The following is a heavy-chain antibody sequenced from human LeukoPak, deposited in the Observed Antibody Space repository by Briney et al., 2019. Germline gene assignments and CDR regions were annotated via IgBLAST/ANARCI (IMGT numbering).Heavy chain of an antibody. CDR3: ARPKSLGATGNYFDY. Sequence: ASVKVSCKASGGTFGSYAISWVRQAPGQELEWMGRIIPIFGTANYAQKFQGRVTITTDESTSTAYMELSSLRSGDTAVYYCARPKSLGATGNYFDYWGQGTLVTVSS. CDR1: GGTFGSYA. CDR2: IIPIFGTA. J-gene: IGHJ4*02. V-gene: IGHV1-69*05. D-gene: IGHD1-26*01.